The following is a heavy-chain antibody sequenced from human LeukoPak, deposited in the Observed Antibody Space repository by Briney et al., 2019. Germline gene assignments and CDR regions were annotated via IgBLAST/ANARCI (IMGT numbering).Heavy chain of an antibody. D-gene: IGHD5-12*01. J-gene: IGHJ4*02. Sequence: PSETLSLTCSVSGGSFTSSSYYWGWIRQPPGKGLEWIGSIYYSGSTYYNPSLKSRVTISVDTSKNQFSLKLSSVTAADTAVYYCARLRSGYDLFDYWGQGTLVTVSS. CDR2: IYYSGST. CDR3: ARLRSGYDLFDY. V-gene: IGHV4-39*01. CDR1: GGSFTSSSYY.